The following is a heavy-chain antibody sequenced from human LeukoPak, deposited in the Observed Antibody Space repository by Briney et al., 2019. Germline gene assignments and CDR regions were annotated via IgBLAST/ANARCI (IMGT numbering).Heavy chain of an antibody. CDR1: GFTFSSYG. J-gene: IGHJ3*02. D-gene: IGHD1-7*01. Sequence: PGRSLTLSCAASGFTFSSYGMHWVRQAPGKGLEWVGVIWYDGSNKYYADSVKGRLTISRDNSKNTLYLEMYSLRTDNTAVYYCAKDLPELLSAFDIWGQGTMVTVSS. CDR3: AKDLPELLSAFDI. V-gene: IGHV3-33*06. CDR2: IWYDGSNK.